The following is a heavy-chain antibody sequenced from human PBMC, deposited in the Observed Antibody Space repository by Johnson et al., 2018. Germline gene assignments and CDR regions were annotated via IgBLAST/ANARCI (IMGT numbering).Heavy chain of an antibody. V-gene: IGHV3-23*04. Sequence: VQLVESGGGLVQPGGSLRLSCAASGLTFINNAMSLVRQAPGKGLEWVSTVSGSGGSTYYADSVKGRFTISRDNYKNSLYLQMNSLSAEDTAVYYCVKGPYYYISGTYLQDWGQGTLVTVSS. J-gene: IGHJ1*01. CDR3: VKGPYYYISGTYLQD. CDR1: GLTFINNA. CDR2: VSGSGGST. D-gene: IGHD3-10*01.